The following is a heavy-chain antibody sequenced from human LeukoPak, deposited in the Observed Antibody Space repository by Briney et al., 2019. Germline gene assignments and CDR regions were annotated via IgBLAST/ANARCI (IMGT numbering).Heavy chain of an antibody. CDR3: ARLTGMTGAFDI. CDR2: IYHSGST. J-gene: IGHJ3*02. D-gene: IGHD1-20*01. CDR1: GVSTSSHY. Sequence: SETLSLTCTVFGVSTSSHYWSWTRQPPGKGLDYIGYIYHSGSTNYNPSLRSRVTMSVDTSKKQFSLRLSSVTAADTAVYYCARLTGMTGAFDIWSQGTMVTVSS. V-gene: IGHV4-59*11.